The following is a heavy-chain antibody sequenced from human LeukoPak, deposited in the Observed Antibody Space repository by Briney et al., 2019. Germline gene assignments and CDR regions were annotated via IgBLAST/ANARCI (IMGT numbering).Heavy chain of an antibody. D-gene: IGHD3-10*01. Sequence: PGRSLRLYCEASGFSFSSYWMTWVRQAPGKGPEWVANIKQDGSEKYYVDSVKGRFTISRDNAKISVFLQMNSLRAEDTAVYYCAREDYYGSGNYVAWGGAFDVWGRGTTVTVSS. J-gene: IGHJ3*01. CDR2: IKQDGSEK. CDR3: AREDYYGSGNYVAWGGAFDV. CDR1: GFSFSSYW. V-gene: IGHV3-7*01.